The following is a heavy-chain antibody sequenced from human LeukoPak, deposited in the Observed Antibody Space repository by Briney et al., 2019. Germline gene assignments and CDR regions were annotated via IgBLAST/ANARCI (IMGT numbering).Heavy chain of an antibody. CDR2: IIPIFGTA. Sequence: ASVKVSCKASGGTFSSYAISWVRQAPGQGLEWMGGIIPIFGTANYAQKFQGRVTITADTSTSTAYMELRSLRSDDTAVYYCARLSSGSYYPSYFDYWGQGTLVTVSS. D-gene: IGHD1-26*01. J-gene: IGHJ4*02. CDR3: ARLSSGSYYPSYFDY. V-gene: IGHV1-69*06. CDR1: GGTFSSYA.